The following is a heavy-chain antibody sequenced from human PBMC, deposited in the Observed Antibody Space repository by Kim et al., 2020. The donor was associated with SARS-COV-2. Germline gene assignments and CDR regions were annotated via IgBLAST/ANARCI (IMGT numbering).Heavy chain of an antibody. Sequence: GGSLRLSCAASGFTFSSYEMNWVRQAPGKGLEWVSYIIGSGTTIYHAGSVRGRFTISRDNDKNSLYLQMNSLRAEDTAVYYCARGPNYSPFDYWGQGTLVTVSS. J-gene: IGHJ4*02. D-gene: IGHD4-4*01. V-gene: IGHV3-48*03. CDR1: GFTFSSYE. CDR2: IIGSGTTI. CDR3: ARGPNYSPFDY.